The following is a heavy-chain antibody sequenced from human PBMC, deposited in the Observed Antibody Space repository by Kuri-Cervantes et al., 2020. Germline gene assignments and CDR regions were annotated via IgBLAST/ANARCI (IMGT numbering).Heavy chain of an antibody. V-gene: IGHV3-30*03. CDR1: GFTFSSYA. Sequence: GESLKISCAASGFTFSSYAMSWVRQAPGKGLEWVAVISYDGSNKYYADSVKGRFTISRDNAKNTLYLQMNSLRAEDTAVYYCARDRSARGWYYGMDVWGQGTTVTVSS. J-gene: IGHJ6*02. CDR2: ISYDGSNK. D-gene: IGHD6-19*01. CDR3: ARDRSARGWYYGMDV.